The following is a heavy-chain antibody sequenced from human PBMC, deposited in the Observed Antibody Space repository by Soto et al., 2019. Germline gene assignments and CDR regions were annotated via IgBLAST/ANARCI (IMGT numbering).Heavy chain of an antibody. CDR3: ARYSGCYYWFDP. D-gene: IGHD3-22*01. CDR1: GAPITSYQ. V-gene: IGHV4-59*01. CDR2: IYYSGST. J-gene: IGHJ5*02. Sequence: QVQLEESGPGLVKPSETLSLSCTVSGAPITSYQWSWIRQSPGKGLEWIGNIYYSGSTNYNPSLKSRVTISVDTSTTQFSLKLSSVTAADTAVYYCARYSGCYYWFDPWGQGTQVTVSS.